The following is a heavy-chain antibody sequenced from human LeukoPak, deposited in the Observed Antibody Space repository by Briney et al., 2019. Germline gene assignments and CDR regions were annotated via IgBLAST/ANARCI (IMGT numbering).Heavy chain of an antibody. CDR2: IYLSGST. D-gene: IGHD3-22*01. CDR1: GGSISSGNW. V-gene: IGHV4-4*02. CDR3: ARDQNYYDSSGYYHTWFDP. J-gene: IGHJ5*02. Sequence: SGTLSLTCAVSGGSISSGNWWSWVRQPPGKALEWIGEIYLSGSTNYNPSLKSRVTISVDKSKNEFSLKLTSVTAADTAVYYCARDQNYYDSSGYYHTWFDPWGQGTLVTVSS.